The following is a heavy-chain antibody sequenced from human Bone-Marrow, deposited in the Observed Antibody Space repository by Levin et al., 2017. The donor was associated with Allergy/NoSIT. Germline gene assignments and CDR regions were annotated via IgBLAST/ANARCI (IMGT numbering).Heavy chain of an antibody. D-gene: IGHD6-19*01. Sequence: ASVKVSCKASGYAFTSYGISWVRQAPGQGLEWMGWINTDNANTNYAQKVQGRVTMTTDTSTTTAYMELRSLRSDDTAVYYCARGDVYRSGWYGDYYYGMDVWGQGTTVTVSS. CDR2: INTDNANT. CDR1: GYAFTSYG. CDR3: ARGDVYRSGWYGDYYYGMDV. J-gene: IGHJ6*02. V-gene: IGHV1-18*01.